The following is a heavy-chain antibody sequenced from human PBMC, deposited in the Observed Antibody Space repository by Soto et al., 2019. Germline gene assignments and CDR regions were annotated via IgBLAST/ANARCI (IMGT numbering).Heavy chain of an antibody. CDR3: ARDLGGWPDY. J-gene: IGHJ4*02. D-gene: IGHD6-19*01. CDR1: GYTFTSNA. Sequence: EASVKVTCKASGYTFTSNAMRWVRQAPGQRLEWMGWINAGNGNTKYSQKFQGRVTITRDTSASTAYMELSSLRSEDTAVYYCARDLGGWPDYWGQGPLVTVSS. V-gene: IGHV1-3*01. CDR2: INAGNGNT.